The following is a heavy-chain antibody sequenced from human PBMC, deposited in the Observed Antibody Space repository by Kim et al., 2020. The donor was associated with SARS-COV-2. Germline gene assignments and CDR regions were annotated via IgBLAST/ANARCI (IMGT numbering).Heavy chain of an antibody. J-gene: IGHJ4*02. D-gene: IGHD2-2*01. V-gene: IGHV4-39*01. CDR3: ARHQGDYQLLTLPFDY. Sequence: SETLSLTCTVSGGSISSSSYYWGWIRQPPGKGLEWIGSIYYSGSTYYNPSLKSRVTISVDTSKNQFSLKLSSVTAADTAVYYCARHQGDYQLLTLPFDYWGQGTLVTVSS. CDR2: IYYSGST. CDR1: GGSISSSSYY.